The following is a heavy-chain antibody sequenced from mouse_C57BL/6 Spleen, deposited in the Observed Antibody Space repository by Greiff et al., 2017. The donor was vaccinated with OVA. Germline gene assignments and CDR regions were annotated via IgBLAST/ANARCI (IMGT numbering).Heavy chain of an antibody. CDR3: ARGGYGSYWYFDV. CDR2: IYPGDGDT. Sequence: VQLQQSGAELVKPGASVKISCKASGYAFSSYWMNWVKQRPGKGLEWIGQIYPGDGDTNYNGKFKGKATLTADKSSSTAYMQLSSLTSEDSAVYFCARGGYGSYWYFDVWGTGTTVTVSS. D-gene: IGHD1-1*01. CDR1: GYAFSSYW. J-gene: IGHJ1*03. V-gene: IGHV1-80*01.